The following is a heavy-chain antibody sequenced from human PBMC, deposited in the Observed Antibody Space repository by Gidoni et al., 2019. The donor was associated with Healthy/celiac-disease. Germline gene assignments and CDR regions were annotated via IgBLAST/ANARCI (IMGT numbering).Heavy chain of an antibody. CDR3: ARLSGYYYDFDY. V-gene: IGHV4-59*08. CDR1: GGSISSYY. J-gene: IGHJ4*02. Sequence: QVQLQESGPGLVKPSETLSLTCPGAGGSISSYYWSWIRQPPGKGLEWIGYIYYSGSTNYNPSLKSRVTISVDTSKNQFSLKLSSVTAADTAVYYCARLSGYYYDFDYWGQGTLVTVSS. D-gene: IGHD3-22*01. CDR2: IYYSGST.